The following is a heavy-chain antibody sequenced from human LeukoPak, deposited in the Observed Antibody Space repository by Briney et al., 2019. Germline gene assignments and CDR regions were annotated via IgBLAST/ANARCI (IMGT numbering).Heavy chain of an antibody. J-gene: IGHJ5*01. D-gene: IGHD6-13*01. V-gene: IGHV3-23*03. CDR2: IYRGGST. Sequence: PGRSLRLSCAASGFTFDDYAMHWVRQAPGKGLEWVSVIYRGGSTHYADSVKGRFTISRDNSKNTLYLQMNSLRAEDTAVYYCAKRAIAVAATDWFDSWGQGTLVTVSS. CDR1: GFTFDDYA. CDR3: AKRAIAVAATDWFDS.